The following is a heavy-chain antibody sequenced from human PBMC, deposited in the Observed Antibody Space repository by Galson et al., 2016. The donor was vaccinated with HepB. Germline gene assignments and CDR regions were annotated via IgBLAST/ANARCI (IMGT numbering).Heavy chain of an antibody. V-gene: IGHV3-23*01. Sequence: SLRLSCAASGFTFSGHSMSWVRQAPGKGLEWVSVIGGGGGGTYYGDSVKGRFTTSRDNAKNTLYLQMNSLRAEDTAVYYCASIRVGATLVGAFDIWGQGTMVTVSS. J-gene: IGHJ3*02. CDR3: ASIRVGATLVGAFDI. CDR2: IGGGGGGT. D-gene: IGHD1-26*01. CDR1: GFTFSGHS.